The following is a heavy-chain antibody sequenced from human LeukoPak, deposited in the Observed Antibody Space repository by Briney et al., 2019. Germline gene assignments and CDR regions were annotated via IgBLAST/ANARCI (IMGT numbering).Heavy chain of an antibody. D-gene: IGHD3-10*01. CDR3: ARDVRAGNFDY. V-gene: IGHV3-48*04. CDR2: ISSSSSTI. Sequence: GGSLRLSCAASGFTFSSYSMNWVRQAPGKGLEWVSYISSSSSTIYYADSVKGRFTISRDNAKNSLYLQMNSLRAEDTAVYYCARDVRAGNFDYWGQGTLVTVSS. J-gene: IGHJ4*02. CDR1: GFTFSSYS.